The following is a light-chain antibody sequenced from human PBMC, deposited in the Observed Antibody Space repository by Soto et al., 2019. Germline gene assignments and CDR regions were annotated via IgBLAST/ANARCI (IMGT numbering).Light chain of an antibody. CDR1: QGIRND. J-gene: IGKJ4*01. CDR2: AAS. V-gene: IGKV1-6*01. Sequence: IKMTKSPSSLSASVGDRVTITCRASQGIRNDLGWYQQKPGKAPKLLIYAASSLQSGVPSRFSGSGSGTDFTLTISSMQPEDFATYYCLPDYNYPLTFGGGTKVDIK. CDR3: LPDYNYPLT.